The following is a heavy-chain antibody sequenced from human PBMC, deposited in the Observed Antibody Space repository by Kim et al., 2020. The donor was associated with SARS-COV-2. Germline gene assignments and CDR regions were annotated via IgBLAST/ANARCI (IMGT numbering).Heavy chain of an antibody. J-gene: IGHJ6*02. D-gene: IGHD3-3*01. V-gene: IGHV1-46*01. Sequence: ASVKVSCKASGYTFTSYYMHWVRQAPGQGLEWMGIINPSGGSTSYAQKFQGSVTMTRDTSTSTVYMELSSLRSEDTAVYYCARDLHSDFWSGYPYYYYYGMDVWGQGTTVTVSS. CDR1: GYTFTSYY. CDR2: INPSGGST. CDR3: ARDLHSDFWSGYPYYYYYGMDV.